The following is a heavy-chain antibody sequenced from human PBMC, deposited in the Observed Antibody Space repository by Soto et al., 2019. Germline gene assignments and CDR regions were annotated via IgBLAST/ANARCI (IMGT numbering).Heavy chain of an antibody. CDR3: AKAPGYYYYYYGMDV. CDR1: GFSLSSYG. Sequence: GSLRLSGARSGFSLSSYGMPWVRQAPGKGLEWVAVISYDGSNKYYADSVKGRFTISRDNSKNTLYLQMNRLRAEDTAVYYCAKAPGYYYYYYGMDVWGQGTTVTVSS. V-gene: IGHV3-30*18. J-gene: IGHJ6*02. CDR2: ISYDGSNK.